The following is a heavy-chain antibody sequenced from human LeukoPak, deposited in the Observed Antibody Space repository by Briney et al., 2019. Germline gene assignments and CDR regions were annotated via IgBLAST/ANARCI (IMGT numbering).Heavy chain of an antibody. CDR3: ARDPGLWFGESDY. J-gene: IGHJ4*02. CDR2: IIPIFGTA. V-gene: IGHV1-69*13. CDR1: GGTFSSYA. Sequence: SVKVSCTASGGTFSSYAISWVRQAPGQELEWMGGIIPIFGTANYAQKFQGRVTITADESTSTAYMELSSLRSEDTAVYYCARDPGLWFGESDYWGQGTLVTVSS. D-gene: IGHD3-10*01.